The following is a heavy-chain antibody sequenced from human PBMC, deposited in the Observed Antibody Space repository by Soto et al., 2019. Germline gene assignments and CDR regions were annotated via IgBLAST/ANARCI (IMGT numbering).Heavy chain of an antibody. D-gene: IGHD1-7*01. Sequence: GTLSLTCAVSGGSFTSNNWWTWVRQPPGQGLEWIGEIYRTGSTNYNPSLKSRVTISLDKSENQLSLKVTSLTAADTAVYYCASRDPGTSVDYWGQGTLVTVSS. CDR1: GGSFTSNNW. V-gene: IGHV4-4*02. CDR2: IYRTGST. CDR3: ASRDPGTSVDY. J-gene: IGHJ4*02.